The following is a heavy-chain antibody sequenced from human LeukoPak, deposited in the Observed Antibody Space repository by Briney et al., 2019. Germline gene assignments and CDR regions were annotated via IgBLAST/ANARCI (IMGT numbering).Heavy chain of an antibody. CDR1: GFTFSSYS. V-gene: IGHV3-48*04. CDR2: ISSSSSTI. Sequence: PGGSLRLSCAASGFTFSSYSMNWVRQAPGKGLEWVSYISSSSSTIYHADSVKGRFTISRDNAKNSLYLQMNSLRAEDTAVYYCARDPSMDVWGKGTTVTVSS. J-gene: IGHJ6*03. CDR3: ARDPSMDV.